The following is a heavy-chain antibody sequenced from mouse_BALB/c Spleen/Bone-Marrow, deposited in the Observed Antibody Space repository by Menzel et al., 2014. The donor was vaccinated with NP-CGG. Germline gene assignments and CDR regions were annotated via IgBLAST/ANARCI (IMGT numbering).Heavy chain of an antibody. Sequence: QVHVKQSGAELVRPGSSVKISCRASGYAFSSYWMNWVKQRPGQGLEWIGQIYPGDGDTNYSEKFKGKATLTADESSSTAYMQLSSLTSEDSAVYFCAFGNYDFDYWGQGTTLTVSS. CDR2: IYPGDGDT. CDR1: GYAFSSYW. D-gene: IGHD2-1*01. J-gene: IGHJ2*01. V-gene: IGHV1-80*01. CDR3: AFGNYDFDY.